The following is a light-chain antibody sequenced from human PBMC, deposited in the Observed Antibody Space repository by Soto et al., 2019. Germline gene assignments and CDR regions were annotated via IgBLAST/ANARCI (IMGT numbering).Light chain of an antibody. V-gene: IGKV1-9*01. CDR1: QGISTY. Sequence: DIQLTQSPSFLSASVGDRVTITCRASQGISTYLAWFQQKPGKAPKLLMYGASTLQSGVPSRFSGSGSGTEFTLTISSLQPEDFAVYYCHQRQSWPRTFGQGTTVDIK. CDR2: GAS. CDR3: HQRQSWPRT. J-gene: IGKJ1*01.